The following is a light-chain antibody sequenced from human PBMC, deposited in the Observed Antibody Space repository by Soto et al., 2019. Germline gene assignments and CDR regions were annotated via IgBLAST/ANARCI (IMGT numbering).Light chain of an antibody. V-gene: IGKV3-15*01. Sequence: EILMTQSPATLSVAPGERATLSCRASQSISSNLAWYQQKPGQAPTLLTYGASTRPTGIPARFSGSGSGTEFTLIISSLQSEDSAVYYCQQYNSWLWTFGQGTKV. J-gene: IGKJ1*01. CDR3: QQYNSWLWT. CDR2: GAS. CDR1: QSISSN.